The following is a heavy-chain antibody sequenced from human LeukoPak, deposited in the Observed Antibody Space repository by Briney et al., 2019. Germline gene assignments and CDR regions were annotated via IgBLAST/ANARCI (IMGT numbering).Heavy chain of an antibody. CDR1: GYTFTRYD. CDR3: ARGSRGYSGYSDY. Sequence: ASVKVSCKASGYTFTRYDINGVRQATGQGLEWMGWMNPNSGNTGYAQKFQGRVNMTRNTSINTAYMELSRLRSEHTAVYYCARGSRGYSGYSDYWAQGTLVTVSS. D-gene: IGHD5-12*01. V-gene: IGHV1-8*01. J-gene: IGHJ4*02. CDR2: MNPNSGNT.